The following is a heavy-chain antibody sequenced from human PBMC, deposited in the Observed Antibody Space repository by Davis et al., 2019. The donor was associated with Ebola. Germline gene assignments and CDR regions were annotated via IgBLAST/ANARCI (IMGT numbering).Heavy chain of an antibody. V-gene: IGHV3-30-3*01. D-gene: IGHD4-11*01. CDR2: VSYDGNNK. Sequence: PGGSLRLSCAASGFTFSSYTIHWVRQAPGKGLEWVAVVSYDGNNKYYTDSVKGRFTISRDNSKNTLYLQMNSLRAEDTAVYYCARGYSNYDYYYYGMDVWGQGTTVTVSS. J-gene: IGHJ6*02. CDR3: ARGYSNYDYYYYGMDV. CDR1: GFTFSSYT.